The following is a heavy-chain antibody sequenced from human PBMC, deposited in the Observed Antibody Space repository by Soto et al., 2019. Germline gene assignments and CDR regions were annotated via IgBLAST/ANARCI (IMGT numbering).Heavy chain of an antibody. CDR2: INPYSGGA. CDR1: GYTFTGYF. J-gene: IGHJ5*02. CDR3: ARVIRGAYYNSPLDT. D-gene: IGHD3-10*01. V-gene: IGHV1-2*02. Sequence: SVKVSCKASGYTFTGYFMHWVRQAPGQGLEWMGWINPYSGGADYAQSFQGRVTMTRDTSISTVYMELSRLRFDDTAVYYCARVIRGAYYNSPLDTWGQGTVVTVSS.